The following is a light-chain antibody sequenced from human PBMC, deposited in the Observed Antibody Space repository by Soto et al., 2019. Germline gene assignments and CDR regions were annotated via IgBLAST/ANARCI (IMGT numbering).Light chain of an antibody. Sequence: DIQMTQSPSSLSASVGDRVTITCRASQSISNYLNWYQQKPGKAPKLLIYAASSLQSGVPSRFSGSGSGTEFTLTISSLQPDDFATYYCQQYYSYPWTFGQGTKVDIK. CDR1: QSISNY. CDR3: QQYYSYPWT. V-gene: IGKV1-39*01. CDR2: AAS. J-gene: IGKJ1*01.